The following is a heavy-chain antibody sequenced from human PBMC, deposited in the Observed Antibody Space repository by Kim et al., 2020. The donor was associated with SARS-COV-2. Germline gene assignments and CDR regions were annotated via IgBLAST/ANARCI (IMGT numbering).Heavy chain of an antibody. Sequence: GGSLRLSCAASGFTFSNYAMGWVRQAPGKGLEWVSVISGSGGDSTYYADSVKGRFTISRDNSKNTLYLQMNTLRVEDTAVYYCAKALDTNVPRALDYWGQGTLVAVSS. V-gene: IGHV3-23*01. J-gene: IGHJ4*02. CDR3: AKALDTNVPRALDY. CDR2: ISGSGGDST. CDR1: GFTFSNYA. D-gene: IGHD2-2*01.